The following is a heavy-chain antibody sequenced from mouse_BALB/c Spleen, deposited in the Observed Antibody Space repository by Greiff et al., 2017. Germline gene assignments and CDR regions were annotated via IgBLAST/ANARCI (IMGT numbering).Heavy chain of an antibody. V-gene: IGHV5-9-4*01. Sequence: EVKVVESGGGLVKPGGSLKLSCAASGFTFSSYAMSWVRQSPEKRLEWVAEISSGGSYTYYPDTVTGRFTISRDNAKNTLYLEMSSLRSEDTAMYYCARDQRFAYWGQGTLVTVSA. J-gene: IGHJ3*01. CDR3: ARDQRFAY. CDR1: GFTFSSYA. CDR2: ISSGGSYT.